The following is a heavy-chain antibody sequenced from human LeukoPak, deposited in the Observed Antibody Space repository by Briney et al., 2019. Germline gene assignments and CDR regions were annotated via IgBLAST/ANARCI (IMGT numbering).Heavy chain of an antibody. CDR3: ARGPEGSGSYIFDY. J-gene: IGHJ4*02. D-gene: IGHD3-10*01. Sequence: PSETLSLTCTVSGGSFSSHYWSWIRQPPGKGLEWIGYINYSGTTNYNPSLKSRVIMSVDTSKNQFSLGLTSVTAADTAVYYCARGPEGSGSYIFDYWGQGTLVTVSS. CDR1: GGSFSSHY. V-gene: IGHV4-59*11. CDR2: INYSGTT.